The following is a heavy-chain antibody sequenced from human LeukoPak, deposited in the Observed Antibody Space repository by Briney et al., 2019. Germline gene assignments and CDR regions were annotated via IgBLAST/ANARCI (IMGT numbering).Heavy chain of an antibody. V-gene: IGHV3-9*01. J-gene: IGHJ4*02. D-gene: IGHD3-22*01. Sequence: GGSLRLSCAASGFTFVDYAMHWVRQARGKGVEWVSVISWNSGSIGYADSVRGRFTISRDNAKNPLYLQINSLRAEDTALYYCAKDYYYDSSAHFDYWGQGPLVTVSS. CDR3: AKDYYYDSSAHFDY. CDR1: GFTFVDYA. CDR2: ISWNSGSI.